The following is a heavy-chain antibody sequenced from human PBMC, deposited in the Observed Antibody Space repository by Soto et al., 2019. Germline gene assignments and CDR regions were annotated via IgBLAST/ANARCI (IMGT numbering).Heavy chain of an antibody. J-gene: IGHJ4*02. CDR3: AKGDSRSSFSAFSV. CDR2: ISGSGGST. Sequence: EVQLLESGGGLVQPGGSLRLSCAASGFTFSSYAMSWVRQAPGKGLEWVSAISGSGGSTYYADSVKGRFTISRDNSKNTRYLQMNSLGAEDTAVYYCAKGDSRSSFSAFSVWGQGPLVTVSS. CDR1: GFTFSSYA. D-gene: IGHD6-13*01. V-gene: IGHV3-23*01.